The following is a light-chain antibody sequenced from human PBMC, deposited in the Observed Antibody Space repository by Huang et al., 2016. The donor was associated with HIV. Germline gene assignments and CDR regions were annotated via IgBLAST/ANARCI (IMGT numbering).Light chain of an antibody. CDR2: ISC. CDR1: QNLLPSYGHKL. Sequence: EIVVTQSPLSLPVTPGQPASIFCKSSQNLLPSYGHKLWDWYLQKPGHSPQLLLFISCNRAPGVSDRFSGSGSGTDFTLEISRVEAGDVGVYYCMQGLQAPPTFGQGTKLEI. V-gene: IGKV2-28*01. CDR3: MQGLQAPPT. J-gene: IGKJ2*01.